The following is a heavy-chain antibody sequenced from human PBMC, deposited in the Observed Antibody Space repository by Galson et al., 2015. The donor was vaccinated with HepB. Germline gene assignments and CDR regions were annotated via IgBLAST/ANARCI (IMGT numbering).Heavy chain of an antibody. CDR3: ARGEVVAAKHYYYYYGMDV. Sequence: SVKVSCKASGGTFSSYAISWVRQAPGQGLEWMGRIIPILGIANYAQKFQGRVTITADKSTSTAYMELSSLRSEDTAVYYCARGEVVAAKHYYYYYGMDVWGQGTTVTVSS. J-gene: IGHJ6*02. CDR1: GGTFSSYA. D-gene: IGHD2-15*01. CDR2: IIPILGIA. V-gene: IGHV1-69*04.